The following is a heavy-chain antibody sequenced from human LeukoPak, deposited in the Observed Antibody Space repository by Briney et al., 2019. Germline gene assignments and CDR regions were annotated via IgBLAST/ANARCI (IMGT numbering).Heavy chain of an antibody. D-gene: IGHD6-13*01. CDR2: IINMVDNT. CDR1: GFTFSIYA. V-gene: IGHV3-23*01. J-gene: IGHJ3*02. Sequence: GSLRLSCVASGFTFSIYAMSWVRHAPGEGLEWVSYIINMVDNTYYTDSVKGRFTISRDNSKNTLYLQINSLRAEDTAVYYGAKDRSIAAGDDAFDIWGQGTMVTVSS. CDR3: AKDRSIAAGDDAFDI.